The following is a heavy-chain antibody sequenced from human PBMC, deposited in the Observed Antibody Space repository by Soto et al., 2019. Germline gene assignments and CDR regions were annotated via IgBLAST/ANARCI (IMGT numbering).Heavy chain of an antibody. CDR1: GGSFSGYY. D-gene: IGHD5-18*01. J-gene: IGHJ4*02. Sequence: PSETLSLTCAVYGGSFSGYYCSWIRQPPGKGLEWIGEINHSGSTNYNPSLKSRVTISVDTSKNQFSLKLSSVTAADTAVYYCALTWIQLSYFDYWGQGTLVTVSS. V-gene: IGHV4-34*01. CDR3: ALTWIQLSYFDY. CDR2: INHSGST.